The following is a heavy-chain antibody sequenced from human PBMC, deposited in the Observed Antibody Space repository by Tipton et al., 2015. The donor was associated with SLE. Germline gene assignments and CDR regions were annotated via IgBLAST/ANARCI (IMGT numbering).Heavy chain of an antibody. Sequence: GSLRLSCAASGLTFNNYAMSWVRQAPGKGLEWVSVISGSGGTTYYADSVKGRFTISRENSKSMLYLQMNSLRAEDTAVFYCAKGIWTSPKIVTYPFDYWGQGTLVTVSS. V-gene: IGHV3-23*01. J-gene: IGHJ4*02. D-gene: IGHD3/OR15-3a*01. CDR1: GLTFNNYA. CDR2: ISGSGGTT. CDR3: AKGIWTSPKIVTYPFDY.